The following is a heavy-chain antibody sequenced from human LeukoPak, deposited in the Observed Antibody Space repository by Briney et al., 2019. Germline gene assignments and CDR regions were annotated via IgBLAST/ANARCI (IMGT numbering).Heavy chain of an antibody. CDR1: GYTFTTYA. Sequence: ASVKVSCRASGYTFTTYAMHWVRQAPGQRPEWMGWINAGNGNTKYSQKFQGRVTMTRDTSTSTVYMELSSLRSEDTAVYYCARGVWSGNSNWFDPWGQGTLVTVSS. J-gene: IGHJ5*02. D-gene: IGHD3-3*01. CDR2: INAGNGNT. V-gene: IGHV1-3*01. CDR3: ARGVWSGNSNWFDP.